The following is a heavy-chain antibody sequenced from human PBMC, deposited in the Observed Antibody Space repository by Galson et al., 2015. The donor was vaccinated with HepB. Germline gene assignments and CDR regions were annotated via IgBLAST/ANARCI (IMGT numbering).Heavy chain of an antibody. CDR2: IYSGGST. D-gene: IGHD6-19*01. CDR3: AHIAVAYYFDY. Sequence: SLRLSCAASGFTVSSNYMSWVRQAPGKGLEWVSVIYSGGSTYYADSVKGRFTISRDNSKNTLYLQMNSLRAEDTAVYYSAHIAVAYYFDYWGQGTLVTVSS. CDR1: GFTVSSNY. V-gene: IGHV3-66*01. J-gene: IGHJ4*02.